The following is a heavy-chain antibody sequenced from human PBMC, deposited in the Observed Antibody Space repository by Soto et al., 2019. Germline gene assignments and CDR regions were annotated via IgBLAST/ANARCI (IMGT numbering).Heavy chain of an antibody. CDR1: GFTFSSYA. V-gene: IGHV3-23*01. Sequence: GGSLRLSCAASGFTFSSYAMSWVRQAPGKGLEWVSAISGSGGSTYYADSVKGRFTISRDNSKNTLYLQMNSLRAEDTAVYYCAKDRGYSSSWSYYYYYGMDVWGQGTTVTVSS. D-gene: IGHD6-13*01. CDR2: ISGSGGST. CDR3: AKDRGYSSSWSYYYYYGMDV. J-gene: IGHJ6*02.